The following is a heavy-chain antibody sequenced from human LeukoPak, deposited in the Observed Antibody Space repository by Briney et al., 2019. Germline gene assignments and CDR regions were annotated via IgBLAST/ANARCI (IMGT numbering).Heavy chain of an antibody. CDR3: RIAAGAHVFDI. J-gene: IGHJ3*02. D-gene: IGHD6-13*01. CDR1: GYTLTELS. V-gene: IGHV1-24*01. Sequence: ASVKVSCKVSGYTLTELSMHWVRQAPGKGLEWMGGFDPEDGETIYAQKFQGRVTMTEDTSTDTAYMELRSLRSDDTAVYYCRIAAGAHVFDIWGQGTMVTVSS. CDR2: FDPEDGET.